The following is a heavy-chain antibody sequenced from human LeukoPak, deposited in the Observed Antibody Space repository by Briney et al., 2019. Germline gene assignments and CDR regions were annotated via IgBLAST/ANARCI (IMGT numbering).Heavy chain of an antibody. CDR2: ISSDGSNK. J-gene: IGHJ4*02. Sequence: GGSLRLSCAASGFTFSSYPMHWVRQAPGKGLEWVAVISSDGSNKYYADSVKGRFTISRDNSKNTLYLQMKSLRGEDTTVYYCARDDDGIFRGGVLKYWGPGTLVTVSS. D-gene: IGHD3-16*01. V-gene: IGHV3-30*04. CDR3: ARDDDGIFRGGVLKY. CDR1: GFTFSSYP.